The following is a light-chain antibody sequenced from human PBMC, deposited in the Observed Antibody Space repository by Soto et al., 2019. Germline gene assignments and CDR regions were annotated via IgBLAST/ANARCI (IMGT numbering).Light chain of an antibody. Sequence: QSALTQPASVSGSPGQSITISCTGSISDVGGFDFVSWYQQEPGKAPKLMIYEVTYRPSGVSDRFSGSKSGNTASLTISGLQSEDEAYYYCSSYTITSTLVVFGGGTKLTV. CDR3: SSYTITSTLVV. CDR1: ISDVGGFDF. CDR2: EVT. J-gene: IGLJ2*01. V-gene: IGLV2-14*01.